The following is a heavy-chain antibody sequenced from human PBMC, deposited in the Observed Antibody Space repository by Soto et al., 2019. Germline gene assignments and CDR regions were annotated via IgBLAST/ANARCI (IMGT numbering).Heavy chain of an antibody. CDR2: IIPIFGTA. V-gene: IGHV1-69*13. Sequence: ASVKVSCKASGGTFSSYAISCVRQAPGQGLEWMGGIIPIFGTANYAQKFQGRVTITADESTSTAYMELSSLRSEDTAVYYCARDRAEYSSSWYRAFDIWGQGTMVTVSS. D-gene: IGHD6-13*01. J-gene: IGHJ3*02. CDR3: ARDRAEYSSSWYRAFDI. CDR1: GGTFSSYA.